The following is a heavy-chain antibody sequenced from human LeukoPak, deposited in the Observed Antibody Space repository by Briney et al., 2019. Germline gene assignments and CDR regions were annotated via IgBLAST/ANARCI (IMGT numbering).Heavy chain of an antibody. CDR3: ARGGSRDGYNRPLDY. Sequence: TSETLSLTCAVSGVSISSYYWSWIRKPPGKGLEWIGYTYYSGSANYSPSLKSRVTMSVDTSKNQFSLRLSSVTAADTAVYYCARGGSRDGYNRPLDYWGQGTLVSVSS. D-gene: IGHD5-24*01. CDR2: TYYSGSA. CDR1: GVSISSYY. J-gene: IGHJ4*02. V-gene: IGHV4-59*01.